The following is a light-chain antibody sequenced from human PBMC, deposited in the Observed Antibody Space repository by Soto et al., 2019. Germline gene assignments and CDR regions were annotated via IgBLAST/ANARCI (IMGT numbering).Light chain of an antibody. J-gene: IGLJ1*01. CDR2: GNS. Sequence: QSVLTQPPSVSRAPVQRLTISSTRSSSNIGAGYDVHWYQQLPGTAPKLLIYGNSNRPSGVPDRFSGSKSGTSASLAITGLQAEDEADYYCQSSDSSLSGYVFGTGTKVTVL. V-gene: IGLV1-40*01. CDR3: QSSDSSLSGYV. CDR1: SSNIGAGYD.